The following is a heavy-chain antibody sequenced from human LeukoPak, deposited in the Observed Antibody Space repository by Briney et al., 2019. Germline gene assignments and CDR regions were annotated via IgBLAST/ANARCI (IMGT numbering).Heavy chain of an antibody. CDR2: ISGDGGSA. J-gene: IGHJ4*02. CDR3: AKDYNPLYGDHPDY. Sequence: GGSLRLSCAASGFNFHDYAMHWVRQAPGKGLEWVSLISGDGGSAYYADSMKCRFTISRDNSKDSLYLQMNSLRTEDTALYYCAKDYNPLYGDHPDYWGQGTLVTVSS. V-gene: IGHV3-43*02. D-gene: IGHD4-17*01. CDR1: GFNFHDYA.